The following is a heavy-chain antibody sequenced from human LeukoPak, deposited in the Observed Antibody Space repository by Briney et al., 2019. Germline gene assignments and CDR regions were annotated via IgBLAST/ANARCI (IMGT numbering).Heavy chain of an antibody. J-gene: IGHJ4*02. CDR3: ANEYKGVWLAYGSGSLESDY. CDR2: ISGSGGST. Sequence: PGGSLRLSCAASGFTFSSYWMSWVRQAPGKGLEWISSISGSGGSTYYADSVKGRFTISRDNSKNTLYLQMNSLRAEDTAVYYCANEYKGVWLAYGSGSLESDYWGQGTLVAVSS. D-gene: IGHD3-10*01. CDR1: GFTFSSYW. V-gene: IGHV3-23*01.